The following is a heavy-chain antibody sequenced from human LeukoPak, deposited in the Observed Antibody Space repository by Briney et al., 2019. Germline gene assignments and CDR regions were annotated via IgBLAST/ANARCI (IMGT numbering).Heavy chain of an antibody. CDR3: AREVLPAATYMDV. CDR1: GYTFTGYY. Sequence: ASVKVSCKASGYTFTGYYMHWVRQAPGQGIEWMGWINPNSGGTNYAQKFQGRVTMTRDTSISTAYMELSRLRPDDTAVYYCAREVLPAATYMDVWGKGTTVTISS. J-gene: IGHJ6*03. D-gene: IGHD2-2*01. V-gene: IGHV1-2*02. CDR2: INPNSGGT.